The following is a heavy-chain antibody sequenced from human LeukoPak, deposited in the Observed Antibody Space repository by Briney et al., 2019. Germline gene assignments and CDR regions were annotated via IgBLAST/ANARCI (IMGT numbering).Heavy chain of an antibody. V-gene: IGHV3-7*01. CDR1: GFTFSSYW. D-gene: IGHD3-3*01. Sequence: GGSLRLSCAAPGFTFSSYWMSWVRQAPGKGLEWVANIKQDGSEKYYVDSVKGRFTIPRDNAKNSLYLQMNSLRAEDTAVYYCARLFGDFWSGYSDAFDIWGQGTMVTVSS. CDR2: IKQDGSEK. CDR3: ARLFGDFWSGYSDAFDI. J-gene: IGHJ3*02.